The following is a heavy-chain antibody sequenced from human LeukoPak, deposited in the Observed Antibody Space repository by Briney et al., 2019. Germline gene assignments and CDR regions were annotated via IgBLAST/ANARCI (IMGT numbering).Heavy chain of an antibody. V-gene: IGHV4-39*01. CDR1: GGSISSSSYY. CDR3: ARLQRITMIVVDP. J-gene: IGHJ5*02. D-gene: IGHD3-22*01. Sequence: SETLSLTCTVSGGSISSSSYYWGWIRQPPGKGLEWIGSIYYSGSTYYNPSLKSRVTISVDTSKNQFSLKLSSVTAADTAVYYCARLQRITMIVVDPRGQGTLVTVSS. CDR2: IYYSGST.